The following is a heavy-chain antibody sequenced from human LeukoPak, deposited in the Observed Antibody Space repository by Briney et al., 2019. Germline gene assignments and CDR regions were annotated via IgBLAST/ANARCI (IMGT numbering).Heavy chain of an antibody. J-gene: IGHJ4*02. V-gene: IGHV3-23*01. CDR3: AKDQGYSGYGPGDY. CDR2: TSGSGSST. CDR1: GFTFSSYA. D-gene: IGHD5-12*01. Sequence: GGSLRLSCAASGFTFSSYAMSWVRQAPGKGLEWVSGTSGSGSSTYYADSMKGRFTVSRDNSKNTLYLQMNSLRAEDTAVYYCAKDQGYSGYGPGDYWGQGTLVTVSS.